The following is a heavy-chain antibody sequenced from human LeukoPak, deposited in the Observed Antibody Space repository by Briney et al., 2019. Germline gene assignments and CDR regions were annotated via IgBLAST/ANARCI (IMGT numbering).Heavy chain of an antibody. V-gene: IGHV3-74*01. Sequence: GGSLKLSCAASGFTFNTYWMHWVRQAPGKGLVWVSRIRSDGSSTSYADSVRGRFTISRDNAKNTLYLQMNSLRAEDAAVYYCAGILGVRDLAYFDYWGHGTLVTVSS. CDR2: IRSDGSST. D-gene: IGHD3-10*01. CDR3: AGILGVRDLAYFDY. J-gene: IGHJ4*01. CDR1: GFTFNTYW.